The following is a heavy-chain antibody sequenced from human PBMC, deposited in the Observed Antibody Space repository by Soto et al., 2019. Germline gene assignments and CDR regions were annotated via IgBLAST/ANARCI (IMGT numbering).Heavy chain of an antibody. D-gene: IGHD1-20*01. V-gene: IGHV3-73*02. CDR3: TRLGIQITGTDY. CDR1: GFTFSGSA. Sequence: EVQLVESGGGLVQPGGSLKLSCAASGFTFSGSAMHWVRQASGKGLEWVGRTRSKANSYATAYAASVKGRFTISRDDSKNTAYLQMNSLKTEDTAVYYCTRLGIQITGTDYWGQGTLVTVSS. J-gene: IGHJ4*02. CDR2: TRSKANSYAT.